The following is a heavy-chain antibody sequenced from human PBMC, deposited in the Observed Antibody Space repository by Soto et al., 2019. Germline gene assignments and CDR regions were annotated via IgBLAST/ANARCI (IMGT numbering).Heavy chain of an antibody. CDR3: TRLYCGGDCDFDS. CDR2: IRDKANSYAT. J-gene: IGHJ4*02. Sequence: EVQLVESGGGLVQPGGSLKLSCAASGFTFSGSAMHWVRQASGKGLAWVGRIRDKANSYATAYTESVKGRFTISRDDSKNTAYLQMNSLKTEDTAGYYCTRLYCGGDCDFDSWGQGTLVTVSS. D-gene: IGHD2-21*02. CDR1: GFTFSGSA. V-gene: IGHV3-73*02.